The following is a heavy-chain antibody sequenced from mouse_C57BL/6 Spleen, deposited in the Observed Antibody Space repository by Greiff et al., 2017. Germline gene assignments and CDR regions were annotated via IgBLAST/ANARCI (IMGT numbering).Heavy chain of an antibody. CDR3: TTPGAY. J-gene: IGHJ3*01. CDR2: IDPENGDT. V-gene: IGHV14-4*01. CDR1: GFNIKDDY. Sequence: EVMLVESGAELVRPGASVKLSCTASGFNIKDDYMHWVKQRPEQGLEWIGWIDPENGDTEYASKFQGKATITADTSSNTAYLQLSSLTSEDTAVYYCTTPGAYWGQGTLVTVSA.